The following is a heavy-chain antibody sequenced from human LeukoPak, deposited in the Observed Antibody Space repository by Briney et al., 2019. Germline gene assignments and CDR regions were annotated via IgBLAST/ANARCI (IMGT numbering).Heavy chain of an antibody. Sequence: GGSLRLSCAASGFTFSSYEMNWVRQASGKGLEWVSYISSSGSTIYYADSVKGRFTISRDNAKNSLYLQMNSLRAEDTAVYYCAGDGSGWPYYYYGMDVWGQGTTVTVSS. D-gene: IGHD6-19*01. CDR3: AGDGSGWPYYYYGMDV. CDR2: ISSSGSTI. V-gene: IGHV3-48*03. CDR1: GFTFSSYE. J-gene: IGHJ6*02.